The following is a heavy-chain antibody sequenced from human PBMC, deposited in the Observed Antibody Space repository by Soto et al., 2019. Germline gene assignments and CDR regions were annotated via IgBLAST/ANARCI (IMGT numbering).Heavy chain of an antibody. V-gene: IGHV3-11*01. CDR3: ARAPRTGTVYYYYGMDV. CDR2: ISSSGSTI. Sequence: GGSLRLSCAASRFTFSDYYMSWIRQAPGKGLEWVSYISSSGSTIYYADSVKGRFTISRDNAKNSLYLQMNSLRAEDTAVYYCARAPRTGTVYYYYGMDVWGQGTTVTVSS. CDR1: RFTFSDYY. D-gene: IGHD1-7*01. J-gene: IGHJ6*02.